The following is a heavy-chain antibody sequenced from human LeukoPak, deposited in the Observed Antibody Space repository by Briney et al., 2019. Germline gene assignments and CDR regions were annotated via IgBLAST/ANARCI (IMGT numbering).Heavy chain of an antibody. J-gene: IGHJ4*02. Sequence: GGSLRLSCAASGFTFSSYSMHGVRQAPGKGLMWVSRINSDGSSTSYADSVKGRFTISRDNAKNTLYLQMNSLRAEDTAVYYCARTASYSDYDQATFDYWGQGTLVTVSS. CDR1: GFTFSSYS. D-gene: IGHD5-12*01. CDR3: ARTASYSDYDQATFDY. V-gene: IGHV3-74*01. CDR2: INSDGSST.